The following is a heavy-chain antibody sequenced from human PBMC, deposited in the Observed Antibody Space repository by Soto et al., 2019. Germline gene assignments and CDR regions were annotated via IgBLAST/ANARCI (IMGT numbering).Heavy chain of an antibody. CDR1: GFTVSSNY. CDR2: IYSGGST. D-gene: IGHD5-18*01. J-gene: IGHJ4*02. V-gene: IGHV3-66*01. CDR3: ARAPRMGYGPYYFDY. Sequence: PGGSLRLSCAASGFTVSSNYMSWVRQAPGKGLEWVSVIYSGGSTYYADSVKGRFTISRDNSKNTLYLQMNSLRAEDTAVYYCARAPRMGYGPYYFDYWGQGNLVTVSS.